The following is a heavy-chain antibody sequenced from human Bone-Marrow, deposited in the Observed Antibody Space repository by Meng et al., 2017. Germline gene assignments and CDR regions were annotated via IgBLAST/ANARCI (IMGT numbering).Heavy chain of an antibody. CDR3: ATGAAAADH. Sequence: VHVGGAGGAWANPGGVLCLSCGASGTSLTDAWMSLVRPAPGKGLEWVGRIKRNSDGGTIDYAAPVKGRFTISRDDSKNTLYLQMDSLITEDTAVYFCATGAAAADHWGQGTLVTVSS. CDR2: IKRNSDGGTI. CDR1: GTSLTDAW. J-gene: IGHJ4*02. V-gene: IGHV3-15*02. D-gene: IGHD6-13*01.